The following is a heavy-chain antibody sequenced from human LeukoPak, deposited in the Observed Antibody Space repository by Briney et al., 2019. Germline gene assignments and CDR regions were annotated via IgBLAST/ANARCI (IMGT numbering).Heavy chain of an antibody. CDR3: ARARRGDTYWLLVDAFDI. J-gene: IGHJ3*02. Sequence: SGTLSLTCTVSGDSISSNGHSWGWVRQPPGKGLEWIGTIYSTGNTYYSPSLKTPVTISVDTSKNHVSLKLSSVTAADTAVYFCARARRGDTYWLLVDAFDIWGQGTMVLVSS. CDR1: GDSISSNGHS. V-gene: IGHV4-39*02. D-gene: IGHD3-10*01. CDR2: IYSTGNT.